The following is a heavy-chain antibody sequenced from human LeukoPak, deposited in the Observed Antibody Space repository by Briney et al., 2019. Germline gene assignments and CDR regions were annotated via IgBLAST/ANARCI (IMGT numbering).Heavy chain of an antibody. CDR2: INPSGGST. V-gene: IGHV1-46*01. CDR3: ARDQWQSPFQH. D-gene: IGHD6-19*01. CDR1: GYTFTSYY. J-gene: IGHJ1*01. Sequence: GSAKVSCRASGYTFTSYYMHWVRQAPGQGLEWMGIINPSGGSTSYAQKFQGRVTMTRDTSTSTVYMELSSLRSEDTAVYYCARDQWQSPFQHWGQGTLVTVSS.